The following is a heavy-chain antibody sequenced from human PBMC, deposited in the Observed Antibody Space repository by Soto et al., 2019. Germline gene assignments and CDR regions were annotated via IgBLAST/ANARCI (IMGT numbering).Heavy chain of an antibody. CDR3: ARGGYSSGWPNFFDY. V-gene: IGHV1-69*13. CDR1: GGTFSSYA. CDR2: IIPIFGTA. J-gene: IGHJ4*02. D-gene: IGHD6-19*01. Sequence: SVKVSCKASGGTFSSYAISWVRQAPGQGLEWMGGIIPIFGTANYAQKFQGRVTITADESTSTAYMELSSLRSEDTAVYYCARGGYSSGWPNFFDYWGQGTLVTVSS.